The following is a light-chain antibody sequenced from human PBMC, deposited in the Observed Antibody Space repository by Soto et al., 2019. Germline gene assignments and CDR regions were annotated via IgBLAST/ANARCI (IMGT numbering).Light chain of an antibody. V-gene: IGKV3-20*01. J-gene: IGKJ2*01. CDR2: GAS. Sequence: EIVLTQSPGTLSLSPGERATLSCRASQSVSATYLAWYQQKPGQAPRLLIYGASNMATGIPDRFTGSGSGTDFTLTISRLETEDFAAYYWQQYGRSPFTFGQGTKLQIK. CDR1: QSVSATY. CDR3: QQYGRSPFT.